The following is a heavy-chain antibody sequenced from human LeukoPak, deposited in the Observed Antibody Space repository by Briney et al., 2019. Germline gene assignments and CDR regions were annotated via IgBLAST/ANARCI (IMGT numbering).Heavy chain of an antibody. V-gene: IGHV1-2*02. CDR3: ARTLWFGELFDAFDI. Sequence: ASVKVSCKASGYTFTGYYMHWVRQAPGQGLEWMGWINPNSGGTNYAQKFQGRVTMTRDTSISTAYMELRSLRSDDTAVYYCARTLWFGELFDAFDIWGQGTMVTVSS. CDR2: INPNSGGT. J-gene: IGHJ3*02. CDR1: GYTFTGYY. D-gene: IGHD3-10*01.